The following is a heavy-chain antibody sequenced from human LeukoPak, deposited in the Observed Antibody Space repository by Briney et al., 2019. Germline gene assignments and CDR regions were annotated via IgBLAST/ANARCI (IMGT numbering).Heavy chain of an antibody. CDR2: IYWDDDK. V-gene: IGHV2-5*02. CDR3: AHRRYCSGGTCYSAAFHI. Sequence: ASGPTLVNPTQTLTLTCSFSGFSLSTRGVGVGWIRQPPGKALEWLSVIYWDDDKRYSPSLKNRLTITKDTSKTQVVLTMTNMDPVDTATYYCAHRRYCSGGTCYSAAFHIWGQGTMVTVSS. J-gene: IGHJ3*02. CDR1: GFSLSTRGVG. D-gene: IGHD2-15*01.